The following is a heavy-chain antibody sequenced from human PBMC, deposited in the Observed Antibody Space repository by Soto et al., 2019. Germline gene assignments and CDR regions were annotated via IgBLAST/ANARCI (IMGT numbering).Heavy chain of an antibody. CDR2: ITSSSGTM. D-gene: IGHD2-2*01. V-gene: IGHV3-48*01. J-gene: IGHJ4*02. CDR1: GFTFSTHS. Sequence: EVQLVESGGGLVQPGGSLRLSCAASGFTFSTHSMNWVRQAPGKGLEWTSYITSSSGTMYADSVKGRFTISRDNAKNSLYLQMNSLRAEDTAVYFCVGEVGFQLIYWGQGTLVTVSS. CDR3: VGEVGFQLIY.